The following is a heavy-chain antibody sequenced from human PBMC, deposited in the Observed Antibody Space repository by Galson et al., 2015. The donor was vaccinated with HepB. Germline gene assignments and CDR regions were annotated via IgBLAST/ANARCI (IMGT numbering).Heavy chain of an antibody. J-gene: IGHJ4*02. CDR3: ATGPQYAAGHEY. Sequence: SVKVSCKVSGYTLSELSMHWVRQAPGKGLEWMGGYDPEEGDTVYAQKFQDRVTMTEDTSTDTAYMELRSLRSEDTAVYYCATGPQYAAGHEYWGQGTLVTVSS. CDR2: YDPEEGDT. V-gene: IGHV1-24*01. CDR1: GYTLSELS. D-gene: IGHD2-8*01.